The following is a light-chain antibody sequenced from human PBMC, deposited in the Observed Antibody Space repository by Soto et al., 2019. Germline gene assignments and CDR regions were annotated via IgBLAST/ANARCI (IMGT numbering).Light chain of an antibody. Sequence: QSALTQPRSVSGSPGQSVTISCTGTSSDVGYYNYVSWYQQHPGKAPKLIIYDVTKRPSGVPDRFSGSKSGNTASLTISGLQADDEADYYCCSYGGSYNVVFGGGTKLTVL. V-gene: IGLV2-11*01. J-gene: IGLJ2*01. CDR1: SSDVGYYNY. CDR3: CSYGGSYNVV. CDR2: DVT.